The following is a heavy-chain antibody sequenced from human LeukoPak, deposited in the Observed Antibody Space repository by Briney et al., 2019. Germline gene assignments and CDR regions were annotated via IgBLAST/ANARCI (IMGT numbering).Heavy chain of an antibody. CDR1: GDSVSSNSAA. J-gene: IGHJ4*02. D-gene: IGHD6-13*01. V-gene: IGHV6-1*01. Sequence: SQTLSLTFAISGDSVSSNSAAWNWLRQSPSRGLEWLGRTYYRSKWYNDYAVSVKSRITINPDTSKNQFSLQLNSVTPEDTAVYYCAREGKYSSSWQLFDYWGQGTLVTVSS. CDR3: AREGKYSSSWQLFDY. CDR2: TYYRSKWYN.